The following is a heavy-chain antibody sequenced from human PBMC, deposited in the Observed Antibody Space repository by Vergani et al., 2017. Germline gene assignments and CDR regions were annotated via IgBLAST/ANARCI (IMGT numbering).Heavy chain of an antibody. CDR1: GFTFSSYA. CDR2: ISGSGGST. CDR3: AKDVIRGYSGYDY. D-gene: IGHD5-12*01. J-gene: IGHJ4*02. Sequence: EVQLLESGGGLVQPGGSLRLSCAASGFTFSSYAMSWVRQAPGKGLEWVSAISGSGGSTYYADSVKVRFTISRDNSKNTLYLQMNSLRAEDTAVYYCAKDVIRGYSGYDYWGQGTLVTVSS. V-gene: IGHV3-23*01.